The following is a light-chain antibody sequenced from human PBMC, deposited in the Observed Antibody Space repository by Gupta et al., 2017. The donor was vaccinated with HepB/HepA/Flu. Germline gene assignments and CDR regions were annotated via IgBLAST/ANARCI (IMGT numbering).Light chain of an antibody. CDR1: SPNIGSNT. V-gene: IGLV1-44*01. Sequence: HSVLTQPPSSSATPGQRVTISCSGSSPNIGSNTVTWYQQLPGTAPKLRIYNNNRRPSGVVDRFSGSKAGSSASPATSGVQSEDEADDYCAAWDASLNGPGFGGGTKLTVL. J-gene: IGLJ2*01. CDR2: NNN. CDR3: AAWDASLNGPG.